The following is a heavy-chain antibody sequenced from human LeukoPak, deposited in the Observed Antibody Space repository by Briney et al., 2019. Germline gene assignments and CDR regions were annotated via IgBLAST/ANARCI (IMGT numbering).Heavy chain of an antibody. CDR1: GFTFSTYT. CDR2: ISGGSNYI. CDR3: ARDFGDSSEFFQH. V-gene: IGHV3-21*01. Sequence: GGSLRLSCTASGFTFSTYTMNWVRQSPGKGLEWVSSISGGSNYIYYGDSVKGRFTISRDNAKNSLYLQMNSLRAEDTAVYYCARDFGDSSEFFQHWGQGTLVTVSS. D-gene: IGHD6-13*01. J-gene: IGHJ1*01.